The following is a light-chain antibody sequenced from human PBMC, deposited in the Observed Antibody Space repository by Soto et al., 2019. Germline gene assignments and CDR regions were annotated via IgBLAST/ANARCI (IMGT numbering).Light chain of an antibody. CDR3: SSFASSNTWV. J-gene: IGLJ3*02. V-gene: IGLV2-8*01. Sequence: QSALTQPPSASGSPGQSVTISCTGTSSDVGAYNYVSWYQQHAGKAPKLVIYEVTKPPSGVPDRFSGSKSANTASLTVSGRQAEDESDYYCSSFASSNTWVFGGGTKLTVL. CDR1: SSDVGAYNY. CDR2: EVT.